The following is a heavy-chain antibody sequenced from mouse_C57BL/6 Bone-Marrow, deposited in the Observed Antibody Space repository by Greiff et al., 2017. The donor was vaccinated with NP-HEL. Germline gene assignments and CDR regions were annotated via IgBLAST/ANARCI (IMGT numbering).Heavy chain of an antibody. CDR3: ARQIKIYYGSEFDY. CDR1: GYTFTSYW. V-gene: IGHV1-55*01. CDR2: IYPGSGST. J-gene: IGHJ2*01. Sequence: QVQLQQPGAELVKPGASVKMSCKASGYTFTSYWITWVKQRPGQGLEWIGDIYPGSGSTNYNEKFKSKATLTVDTSSSTAYMQLSSLTSEDSAVYYCARQIKIYYGSEFDYWGQGTTLTVSS. D-gene: IGHD1-1*01.